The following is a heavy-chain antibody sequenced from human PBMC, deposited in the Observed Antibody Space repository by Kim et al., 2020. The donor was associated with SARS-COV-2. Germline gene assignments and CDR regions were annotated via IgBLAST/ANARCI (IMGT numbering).Heavy chain of an antibody. D-gene: IGHD3-3*01. CDR3: VRQARSVDY. CDR2: IKSDGSDK. Sequence: GGSLRLSCAASGFTFSNHWMTWVRQAPGKGLEWVANIKSDGSDKNYVDSVKGRFTISRDNAKNSLYLQMSSLRAEDTAVYYCVRQARSVDYWGQGTRVTVSS. V-gene: IGHV3-7*01. CDR1: GFTFSNHW. J-gene: IGHJ4*02.